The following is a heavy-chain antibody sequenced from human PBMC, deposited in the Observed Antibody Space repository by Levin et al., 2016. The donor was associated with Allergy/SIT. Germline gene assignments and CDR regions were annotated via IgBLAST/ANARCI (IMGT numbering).Heavy chain of an antibody. CDR3: ARVTQLVFRAFDI. J-gene: IGHJ3*02. V-gene: IGHV3-48*02. Sequence: WIRQPPGKGLEWVSYISSSSSTIYYADSVKGRFTISRDNAKNSLYLQMNSLRDEDTAVYYCARVTQLVFRAFDIWGQGTMVTVSS. D-gene: IGHD6-13*01. CDR2: ISSSSSTI.